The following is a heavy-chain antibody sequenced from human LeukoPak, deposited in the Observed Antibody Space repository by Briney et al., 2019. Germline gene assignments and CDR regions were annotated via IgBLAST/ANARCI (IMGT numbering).Heavy chain of an antibody. CDR2: ISRSSRNI. V-gene: IGHV3-21*01. D-gene: IGHD3-10*01. Sequence: GGSLRLSCAASGFTVSSNYMSWVRQAPGKGLEWVSSISRSSRNIFYADSVKGRFTISRDNAKSSLYLHMNSLRADDTAMYYCGGPQRGVFHGDYGMDVWGQGTTVTVSS. CDR3: GGPQRGVFHGDYGMDV. J-gene: IGHJ6*02. CDR1: GFTVSSNY.